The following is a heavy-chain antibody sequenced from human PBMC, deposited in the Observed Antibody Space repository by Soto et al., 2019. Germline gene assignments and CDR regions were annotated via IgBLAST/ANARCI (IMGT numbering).Heavy chain of an antibody. D-gene: IGHD3-3*01. Sequence: HPGGSLRLSCAASGFTFSSYEMNWVRQAPGKGLEWVSYISSSGSTIYYADSVKGRFTISRDNAKNSLYLQMNSLRAEDTAVYYCEFFWSGYGPQAPHWGQGTLVTVSS. J-gene: IGHJ4*02. CDR2: ISSSGSTI. CDR1: GFTFSSYE. V-gene: IGHV3-48*03. CDR3: EFFWSGYGPQAPH.